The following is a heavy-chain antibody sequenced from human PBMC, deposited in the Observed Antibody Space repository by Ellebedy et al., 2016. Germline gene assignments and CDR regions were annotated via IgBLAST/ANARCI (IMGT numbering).Heavy chain of an antibody. CDR1: GFTFSSYG. Sequence: GGSLRLXXAASGFTFSSYGMHWVRQAPGKGLEWVAVIWYDGSNKYYADSVKGRFTISRDNSKNTLYLQMNSLRAEDTAVYYCAKVGWSGPYGDYYYFDYWGQGTLVTVSS. CDR2: IWYDGSNK. D-gene: IGHD4-17*01. CDR3: AKVGWSGPYGDYYYFDY. J-gene: IGHJ4*02. V-gene: IGHV3-33*06.